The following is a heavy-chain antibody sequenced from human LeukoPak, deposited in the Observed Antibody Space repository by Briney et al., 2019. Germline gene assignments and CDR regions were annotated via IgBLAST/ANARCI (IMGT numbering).Heavy chain of an antibody. CDR3: ARDRRSGTWPDAFDI. CDR1: GYTFTSYG. V-gene: IGHV1-18*01. J-gene: IGHJ3*02. Sequence: ASVKVSCKASGYTFTSYGISWVRQAPGQGLEWMGWISAYNGNTNYAQKLQGRVTMTTDTSTSTAYMELRSLRSDDTAVYYCARDRRSGTWPDAFDIWGQGTMVTVSS. CDR2: ISAYNGNT. D-gene: IGHD1/OR15-1a*01.